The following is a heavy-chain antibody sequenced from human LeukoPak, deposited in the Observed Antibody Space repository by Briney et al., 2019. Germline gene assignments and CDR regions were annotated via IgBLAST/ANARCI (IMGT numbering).Heavy chain of an antibody. CDR3: ARRDGSGSYSLYYFDY. Sequence: SSETRPLTCTVSGGSISSGGCDWSWIREHPGNGLEWFGYIYYSGSTYYNPSLKSRVTISVDTSKNQLSLKLGSVTAADTAVYYCARRDGSGSYSLYYFDYWGQGTLVTVSS. V-gene: IGHV4-31*03. D-gene: IGHD3-10*01. CDR2: IYYSGST. J-gene: IGHJ4*02. CDR1: GGSISSGGCD.